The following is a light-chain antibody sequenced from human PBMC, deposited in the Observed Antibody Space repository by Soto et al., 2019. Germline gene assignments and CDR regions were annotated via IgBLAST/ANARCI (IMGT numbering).Light chain of an antibody. J-gene: IGKJ2*01. CDR1: QNIRTH. V-gene: IGKV1-5*01. CDR3: QQDSSNLHT. CDR2: DAS. Sequence: DLQMTQSPSSLSASVGDRVTITCRASQNIRTHLAWYQQKPGKAPEVLIYDASTLESGVPSRFSGSGSGTNFTLTISSLQPDDFATYYCQQDSSNLHTFGQGTKLEIK.